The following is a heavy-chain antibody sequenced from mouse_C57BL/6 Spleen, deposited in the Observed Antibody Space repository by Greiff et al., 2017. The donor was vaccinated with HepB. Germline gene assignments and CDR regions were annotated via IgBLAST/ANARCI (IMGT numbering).Heavy chain of an antibody. J-gene: IGHJ1*03. V-gene: IGHV5-17*01. CDR1: GFTFSDYG. Sequence: EVQLVESGGGLVKPGGSLKLSCAASGFTFSDYGMHWVRQAPEKGLEWVAYISSGSSTIYYADTVKGRFTISRDNAKNTLFLQMTSLRSEDTAMYYCAREGDYGSSYGYFDVWGTGTTVTVSS. D-gene: IGHD1-1*01. CDR3: AREGDYGSSYGYFDV. CDR2: ISSGSSTI.